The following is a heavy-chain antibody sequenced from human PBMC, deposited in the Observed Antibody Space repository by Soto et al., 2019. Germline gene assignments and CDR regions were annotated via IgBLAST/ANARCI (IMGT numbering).Heavy chain of an antibody. CDR2: ISAYNGNI. V-gene: IGHV1-18*01. CDR3: ARASGSFDY. D-gene: IGHD6-19*01. J-gene: IGHJ4*02. Sequence: QVHLVQSGAEVNKPGASVKVSYKASGYTFNNYGISWVRQAPGQGLEWVGWISAYNGNINYAQKFQGRVTMTTDTSTSTAYMELKSMRSDDTAVYYCARASGSFDYWGQGTLVTVSS. CDR1: GYTFNNYG.